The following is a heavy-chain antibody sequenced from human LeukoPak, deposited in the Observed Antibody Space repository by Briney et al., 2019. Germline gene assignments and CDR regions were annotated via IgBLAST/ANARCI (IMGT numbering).Heavy chain of an antibody. CDR2: INPNSGGT. D-gene: IGHD6-19*01. J-gene: IGHJ4*02. V-gene: IGHV1-2*02. CDR3: ARERRGWSRNFDY. Sequence: GASVTVSCKASGYTFTVYYMHWVRQAPGQGLEWMGWINPNSGGTNYAQKFQGRVTMTRDTSISTAYMELSRLRSDDTAVYYCARERRGWSRNFDYWGQGTLVTVSS. CDR1: GYTFTVYY.